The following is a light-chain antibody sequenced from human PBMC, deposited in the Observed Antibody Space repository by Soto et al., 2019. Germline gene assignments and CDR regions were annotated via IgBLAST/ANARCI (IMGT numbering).Light chain of an antibody. V-gene: IGLV2-14*03. Sequence: QSALTQPASVSGSPGQSISISCTGTSSDVGAYNYISWYQQHPGKAPKLIIYDVSNRPSGVSSRFSGSKSGNTASLTISGLQAEDGADYYCSAYTITSPYVFGAGTKVTV. CDR1: SSDVGAYNY. CDR2: DVS. CDR3: SAYTITSPYV. J-gene: IGLJ1*01.